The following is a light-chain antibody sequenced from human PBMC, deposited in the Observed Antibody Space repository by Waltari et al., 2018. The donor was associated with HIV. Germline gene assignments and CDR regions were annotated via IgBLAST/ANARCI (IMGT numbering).Light chain of an antibody. J-gene: IGLJ2*01. CDR2: EDD. CDR3: QSFDTSNQWI. V-gene: IGLV6-57*03. Sequence: NFMLTQPPSVSESPGKTVTISCTRSSGSIASNDVPWYQQRPGSAPTTLIYEDDQRPSGVPDRFSGSIDTSSNSASLTISGLKTEDEADYCCQSFDTSNQWIFGGGTKLTVL. CDR1: SGSIASND.